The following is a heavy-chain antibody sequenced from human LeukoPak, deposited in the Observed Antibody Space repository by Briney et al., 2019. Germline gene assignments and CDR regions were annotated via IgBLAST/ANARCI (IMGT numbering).Heavy chain of an antibody. D-gene: IGHD2-2*01. V-gene: IGHV4-30-2*01. CDR2: IYHSGST. CDR1: GGSISSGGYS. Sequence: NLSETLSLTCAVSGGSISSGGYSWSWIRQPPGKGLEWIGYIYHSGSTYYNPSLKSRVTISVDRSKNQFSLKLSSVTAADTAVYYCARAFGYCSSTSCSNWFDPWGQGTLVTVSS. CDR3: ARAFGYCSSTSCSNWFDP. J-gene: IGHJ5*02.